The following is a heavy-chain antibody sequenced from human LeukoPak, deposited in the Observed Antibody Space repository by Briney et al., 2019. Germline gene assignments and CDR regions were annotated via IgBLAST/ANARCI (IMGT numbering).Heavy chain of an antibody. J-gene: IGHJ4*02. Sequence: GESLKISCKGSGYSFTSYWIGWVRQMPGKGLEWMGIIYPGESDTRYSPSFQGQVTISADQSIRNAYLQWSSLKASDTAMYYCARHDWELPHYWGQGTLVTVSS. CDR2: IYPGESDT. CDR1: GYSFTSYW. V-gene: IGHV5-51*01. D-gene: IGHD1-26*01. CDR3: ARHDWELPHY.